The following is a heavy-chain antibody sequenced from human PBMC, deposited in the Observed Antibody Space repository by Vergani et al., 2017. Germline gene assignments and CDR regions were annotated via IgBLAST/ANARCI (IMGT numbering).Heavy chain of an antibody. J-gene: IGHJ3*02. D-gene: IGHD2-15*01. CDR1: GFTFTSSA. V-gene: IGHV1-69*18. Sequence: QLVQSGPEVKKPGTSVKVSCKASGFTFTSSAVQWVRQARGQRLEWMGRIIPIFGTANYAQKFQGRVTITADESTSTAYMELSSLRSEDTAVYYCASRGGPVRGAFDIWGQGTMVTVSS. CDR3: ASRGGPVRGAFDI. CDR2: IIPIFGTA.